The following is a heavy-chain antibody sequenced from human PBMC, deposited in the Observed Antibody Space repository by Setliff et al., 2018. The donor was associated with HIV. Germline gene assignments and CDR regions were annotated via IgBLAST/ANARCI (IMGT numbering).Heavy chain of an antibody. V-gene: IGHV4-4*08. CDR3: ARAISTPSYYYHMDV. J-gene: IGHJ6*03. CDR1: GGSMSSYY. D-gene: IGHD3-10*01. CDR2: VYTSEIS. Sequence: SETLSLTCTLSGGSMSSYYWTWIRQPPGKGLEWIGYVYTSEISNYNSSLRSRVVISLDTSKNQFSLKLGSVTAADTAVYYYARAISTPSYYYHMDVWGTGTPVTVSS.